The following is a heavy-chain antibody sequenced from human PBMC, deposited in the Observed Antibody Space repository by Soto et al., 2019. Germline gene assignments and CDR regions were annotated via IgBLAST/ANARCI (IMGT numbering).Heavy chain of an antibody. J-gene: IGHJ4*02. CDR2: INPSGGST. CDR1: GYTFTSYY. D-gene: IGHD4-17*01. CDR3: ARDAPPHTTVTTHFDS. Sequence: ASVKVSCKASGYTFTSYYMHWVRQAPGQGLEWMGIINPSGGSTSYAQKFQGRVTMTRDTSTSTVYMELSSLRSEDTAVYYCARDAPPHTTVTTHFDSWGQETLVTAS. V-gene: IGHV1-46*01.